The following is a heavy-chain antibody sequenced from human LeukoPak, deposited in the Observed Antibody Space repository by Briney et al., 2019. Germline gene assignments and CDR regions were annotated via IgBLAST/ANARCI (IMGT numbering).Heavy chain of an antibody. CDR2: ISAYNGNT. CDR3: ASDASRYYDSSGSWGGY. Sequence: ASVKVSCKASGYTFTSYGISWVRQAPGQGLEWMGWISAYNGNTNYAQKLQGRVTMTTDTSTSTAYMELRSLRSDDTAVYYCASDASRYYDSSGSWGGYWGQGTLVTVSS. CDR1: GYTFTSYG. D-gene: IGHD3-22*01. V-gene: IGHV1-18*01. J-gene: IGHJ4*02.